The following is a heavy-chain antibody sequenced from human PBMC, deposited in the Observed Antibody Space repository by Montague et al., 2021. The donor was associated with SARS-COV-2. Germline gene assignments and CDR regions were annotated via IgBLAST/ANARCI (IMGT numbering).Heavy chain of an antibody. Sequence: SLRLSCAASGITVSSNYMSWVRQAPGKGLEWVSVIYSGGSTYYADSVKGRFTISRDNSKNTLYLQMNSLRAEDMAVYYCARDLDTAGGMDVWGQGTTVTVSS. CDR3: ARDLDTAGGMDV. J-gene: IGHJ6*02. CDR2: IYSGGST. CDR1: GITVSSNY. D-gene: IGHD5-18*01. V-gene: IGHV3-66*01.